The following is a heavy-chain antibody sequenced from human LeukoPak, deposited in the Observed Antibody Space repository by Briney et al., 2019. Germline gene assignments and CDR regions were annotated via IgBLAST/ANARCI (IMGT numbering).Heavy chain of an antibody. CDR1: GFTFTNSA. CDR3: AAGALHLGELSFFDY. CDR2: IVVGGGNT. D-gene: IGHD3-16*02. V-gene: IGHV1-58*01. Sequence: SVKVSCKASGFTFTNSAVQWVRQARGQRLEWIGWIVVGGGNTNYARKFQERITFTRDMSTSTAYMELRGLRSEDTAVYYCAAGALHLGELSFFDYWGQGTLVTVSS. J-gene: IGHJ4*02.